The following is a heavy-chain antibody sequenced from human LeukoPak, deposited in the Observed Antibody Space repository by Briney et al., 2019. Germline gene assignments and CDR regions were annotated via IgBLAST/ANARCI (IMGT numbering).Heavy chain of an antibody. V-gene: IGHV3-23*01. CDR2: ITGGGSTT. Sequence: PGGSLRLSCAASGFTFGNFVMSSVRQAPGKGLEWVSAITGGGSTTFYSDSVDGRLTNTRDNSKNTLYLQMSSLRAEYTAIYYCARAQLSGYNYGYRDYYYYMDVWGKGTTVTVSS. D-gene: IGHD5-18*01. J-gene: IGHJ6*03. CDR3: ARAQLSGYNYGYRDYYYYMDV. CDR1: GFTFGNFV.